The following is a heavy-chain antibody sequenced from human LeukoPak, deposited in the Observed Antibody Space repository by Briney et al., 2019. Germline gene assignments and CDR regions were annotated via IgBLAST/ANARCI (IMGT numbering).Heavy chain of an antibody. D-gene: IGHD3-3*01. J-gene: IGHJ6*03. CDR1: GYTFTSYD. CDR3: ARSIRRVLEWSQDMDV. Sequence: ASVKVSCKASGYTFTSYDINWVRQATGQGLEWMGWMNPNSGNTGYAQKFQGRVTITRNTSISTAYMELSSLRSEDTAVYYCARSIRRVLEWSQDMDVWGKGTTVTVSS. CDR2: MNPNSGNT. V-gene: IGHV1-8*01.